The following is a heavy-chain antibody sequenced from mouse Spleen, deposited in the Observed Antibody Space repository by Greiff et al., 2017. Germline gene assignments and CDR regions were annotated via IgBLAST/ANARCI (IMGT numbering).Heavy chain of an antibody. D-gene: IGHD4-1*01. CDR3: ARRGSWDDAMDY. V-gene: IGHV1-19*01. CDR2: INPYNGGT. CDR1: GYTFTDYY. J-gene: IGHJ4*01. Sequence: EVQLQQSGPVLVKPGASVKMSCKASGYTFTDYYMNWVKQSHGKSLEWIGVINPYNGGTSYNQKFKGKATLTVDKSSSTAYMELNSLTSEDSAVYYCARRGSWDDAMDYWGQGTSVTVSS.